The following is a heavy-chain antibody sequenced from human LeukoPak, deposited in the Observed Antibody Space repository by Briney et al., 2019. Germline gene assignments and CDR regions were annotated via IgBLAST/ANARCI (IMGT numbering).Heavy chain of an antibody. CDR1: GYSFTSYW. J-gene: IGHJ3*02. Sequence: KPGESLKISCKGSGYSFTSYWIGWVRRMPGKGLEWMGIIYPGDSDTKYSPSFQGQVTISVDKSINTAYLQWSSLKASDTAMYYCASRIVVVTASNAFDIWGQGTMVTVSS. V-gene: IGHV5-51*01. CDR2: IYPGDSDT. CDR3: ASRIVVVTASNAFDI. D-gene: IGHD2-21*02.